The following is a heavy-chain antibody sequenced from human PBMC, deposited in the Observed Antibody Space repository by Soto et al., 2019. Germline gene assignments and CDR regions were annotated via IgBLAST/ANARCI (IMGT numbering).Heavy chain of an antibody. J-gene: IGHJ3*02. CDR3: ARDGDYDYIPNDASDI. CDR1: GFTFSSYG. V-gene: IGHV3-33*01. D-gene: IGHD3-16*01. CDR2: IWYDGSNK. Sequence: SGGSLRLSCAASGFTFSSYGMHWVRQAPGKGLEWVAVIWYDGSNKYYADSVKGRFTISRDNSKNTLYLQMNSLRAEDTAVYYCARDGDYDYIPNDASDIWGQGTMVTVSS.